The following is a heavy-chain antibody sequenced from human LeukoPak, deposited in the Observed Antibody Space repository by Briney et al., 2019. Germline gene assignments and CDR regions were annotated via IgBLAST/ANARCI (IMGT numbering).Heavy chain of an antibody. J-gene: IGHJ4*02. CDR2: ISAYNGNT. CDR3: ARDGVTIFGVVIIDY. CDR1: GYTFTSYG. V-gene: IGHV1-18*01. D-gene: IGHD3-3*01. Sequence: ASVKVSCKASGYTFTSYGISWVRQAPGQGLAWMGWISAYNGNTNYAQKLQGRVTMTTDTSTSTAYMELRSLRSDDTAVYYCARDGVTIFGVVIIDYWGQGTLVTVSS.